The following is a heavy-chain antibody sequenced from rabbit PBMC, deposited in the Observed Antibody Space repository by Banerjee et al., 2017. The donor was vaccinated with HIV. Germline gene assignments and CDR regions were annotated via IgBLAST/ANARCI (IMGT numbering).Heavy chain of an antibody. CDR3: ARDLAGVIGWNFGL. V-gene: IGHV1S45*01. J-gene: IGHJ4*01. D-gene: IGHD4-1*01. CDR1: GFSFSSSYY. Sequence: QEQLEESGGDLVKPGASLTLTCTTSGFSFSSSYYMCWVRQAPGKGLEWIGCIDSSSITWYASWVKGRFTISKTSWTTVTLQMTSLTAADTATYFCARDLAGVIGWNFGLWGQGTLVTVS. CDR2: IDSSSIT.